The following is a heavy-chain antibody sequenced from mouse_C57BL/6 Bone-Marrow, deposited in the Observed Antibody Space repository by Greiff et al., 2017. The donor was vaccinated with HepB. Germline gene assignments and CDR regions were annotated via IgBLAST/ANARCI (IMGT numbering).Heavy chain of an antibody. V-gene: IGHV1-64*01. Sequence: QVQLQQPGAELVKPGASVKLSCKASGYTFTSYWMHWVKQRPGQGLEWIGMIHPNSGSTNYNEKFKSMATLTVDKSSSTAYMQLSSLTSEDSAVYYCARLRVLRDYYAMDYWGQGTSVTVSS. D-gene: IGHD1-1*01. CDR1: GYTFTSYW. J-gene: IGHJ4*01. CDR3: ARLRVLRDYYAMDY. CDR2: IHPNSGST.